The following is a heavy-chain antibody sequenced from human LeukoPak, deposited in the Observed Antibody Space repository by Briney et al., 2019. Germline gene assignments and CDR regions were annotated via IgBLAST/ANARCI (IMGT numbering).Heavy chain of an antibody. J-gene: IGHJ6*03. D-gene: IGHD2-2*02. CDR2: ISSSGSTI. Sequence: GGSLRLSCAPSGFTFSSYSMNWVRQAPGKGLEWVSYISSSGSTIYYADSVKGRFTISRDNAKNSLYLQMSSLRADDTAVYNCASGAGAIFYYMDVWGKGTTVTVSS. V-gene: IGHV3-48*01. CDR1: GFTFSSYS. CDR3: ASGAGAIFYYMDV.